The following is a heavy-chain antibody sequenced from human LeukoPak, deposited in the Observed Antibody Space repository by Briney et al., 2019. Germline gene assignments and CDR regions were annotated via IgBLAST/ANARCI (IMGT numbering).Heavy chain of an antibody. J-gene: IGHJ4*02. CDR2: MYYSGST. Sequence: SETLSLTCTVSGGSTSRSSYYWGWIRQPPGKGLEWIGSMYYSGSTFYNPSLKSRVTISVDTSKNQFSLKLSSVTAADTAVYYCAGAVAAAGTRRYYFDYWGQGTLVTVSS. CDR1: GGSTSRSSYY. CDR3: AGAVAAAGTRRYYFDY. D-gene: IGHD6-13*01. V-gene: IGHV4-39*07.